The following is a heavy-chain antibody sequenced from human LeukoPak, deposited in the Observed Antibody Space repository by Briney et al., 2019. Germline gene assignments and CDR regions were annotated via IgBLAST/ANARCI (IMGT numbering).Heavy chain of an antibody. CDR2: ISAYNGNT. V-gene: IGHV1-18*04. D-gene: IGHD6-13*01. J-gene: IGHJ5*02. CDR1: GYTFTGYY. CDR3: AITNSAAAGTPWFDP. Sequence: GASVKVSCKASGYTFTGYYMHWVRQAPGQGLEWMGWISAYNGNTNYAQKLQGRVTMTTDTSTSTAYMELRSLRSDDTAVYYCAITNSAAAGTPWFDPWGQGTLVTVSS.